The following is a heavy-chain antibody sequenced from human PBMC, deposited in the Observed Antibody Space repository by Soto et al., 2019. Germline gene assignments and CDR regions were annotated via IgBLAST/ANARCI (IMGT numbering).Heavy chain of an antibody. V-gene: IGHV4-30-4*01. CDR3: AREVNVVALSDAFDI. D-gene: IGHD2-8*01. Sequence: QVQLQESGPGLVKPSQTLSLICTVSGDSISSDNYFWSWIRRPPGQGLEWIGYISNRGTPYYNPSRKSRVTISLDTSKNRFSLDMYSVTAADTAVYYCAREVNVVALSDAFDIWGQGTMVTVSS. CDR2: ISNRGTP. CDR1: GDSISSDNYF. J-gene: IGHJ3*02.